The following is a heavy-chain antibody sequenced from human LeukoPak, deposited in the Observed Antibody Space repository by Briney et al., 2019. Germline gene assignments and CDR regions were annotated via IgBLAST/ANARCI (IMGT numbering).Heavy chain of an antibody. J-gene: IGHJ3*02. CDR2: IYTSGST. CDR1: GGSFSGYY. CDR3: ARDRSLIAAAGNDAFDI. V-gene: IGHV4-4*07. Sequence: SETLSLTCAVYGGSFSGYYWSWIRQPAGKGLEWIGRIYTSGSTNYNPSLKSRVTISVDKSKNQFSLKLSSVTAADTAVYYCARDRSLIAAAGNDAFDIWGQGTMVTVSS. D-gene: IGHD6-13*01.